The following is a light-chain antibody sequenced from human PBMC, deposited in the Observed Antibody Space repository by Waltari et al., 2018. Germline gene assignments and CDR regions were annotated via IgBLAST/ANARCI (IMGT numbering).Light chain of an antibody. J-gene: IGKJ1*01. CDR3: QQGYNTPWT. CDR1: QSISNF. V-gene: IGKV1-39*01. CDR2: AGS. Sequence: DIQMTQSPSSLSAHVGDRVTITCRAGQSISNFLNWYHQKPGKAPELLIYAGSTLQSGVPARVSGSGSGTDFTLTISGLQPEDFVTYYCQQGYNTPWTFGQGTKVEIK.